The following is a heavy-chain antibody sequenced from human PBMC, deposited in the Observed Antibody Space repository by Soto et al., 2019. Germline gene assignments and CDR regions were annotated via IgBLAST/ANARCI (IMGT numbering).Heavy chain of an antibody. D-gene: IGHD1-20*01. CDR2: IYWDDDK. Sequence: QSGPTLVNPTQTLTLTCTFSGFSLSTSGVGVGWIRQPPGKALEWLVLIYWDDDKRYSPSVRSRLTITKDTSKNQVVLTMTNMDPVDTATYYCAHRLAGYSWNDGYFDYWGQGTLVTVSS. J-gene: IGHJ4*02. V-gene: IGHV2-5*02. CDR1: GFSLSTSGVG. CDR3: AHRLAGYSWNDGYFDY.